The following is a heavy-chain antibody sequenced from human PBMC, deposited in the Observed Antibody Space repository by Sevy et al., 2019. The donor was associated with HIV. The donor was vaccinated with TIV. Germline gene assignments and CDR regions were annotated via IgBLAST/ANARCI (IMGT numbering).Heavy chain of an antibody. CDR1: GLAFRTYN. D-gene: IGHD3-16*01. Sequence: GGSLRLSCTASGLAFRTYNMNWVRQAPGKGLEWLSSISRRCDSMAYAGSVKGRVTIARGNAKNSLYLQMNSLTVEDTAIYYCATEKFFPHDLNYWGQGSLVTVSS. CDR3: ATEKFFPHDLNY. CDR2: ISRRCDSM. J-gene: IGHJ4*02. V-gene: IGHV3-21*01.